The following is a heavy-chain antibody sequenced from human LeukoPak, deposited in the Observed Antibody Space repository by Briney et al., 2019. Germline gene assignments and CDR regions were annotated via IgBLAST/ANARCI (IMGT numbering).Heavy chain of an antibody. Sequence: GGSLRLSCTASGFTFGDYAMSWFRQAPGKGLEWVSYISSSSSTIYYADSVKGRFTISRDNAKNSLYLQMNSLRAEDTAVYYCARAASSSWYDYWGQGTLVTVSS. CDR2: ISSSSSTI. CDR1: GFTFGDYA. J-gene: IGHJ4*02. D-gene: IGHD6-13*01. CDR3: ARAASSSWYDY. V-gene: IGHV3-48*01.